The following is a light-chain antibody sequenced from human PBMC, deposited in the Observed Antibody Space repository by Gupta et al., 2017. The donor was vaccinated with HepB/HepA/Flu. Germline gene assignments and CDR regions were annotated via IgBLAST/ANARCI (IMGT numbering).Light chain of an antibody. V-gene: IGLV1-51*02. CDR2: ENN. Sequence: QSVLTQPPSVSAAPGQKVTISCSGSSSNIEINSVAWYQQLPGTAPKLVIYENNERPSGIPDRFSGSKSGTSATLGITGLQTGEEADYYCATWDNSRSVGVFGTGTKVTVL. J-gene: IGLJ1*01. CDR1: SSNIEINS. CDR3: ATWDNSRSVGV.